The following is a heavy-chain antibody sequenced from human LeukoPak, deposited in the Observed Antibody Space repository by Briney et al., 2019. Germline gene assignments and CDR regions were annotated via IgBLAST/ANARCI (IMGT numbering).Heavy chain of an antibody. CDR1: GGSFSGYY. J-gene: IGHJ4*02. CDR2: INNSGST. Sequence: PAETLSLTCAVYGGSFSGYYWSWVSQTPGKGLEWVGEINNSGSTNYNTSLKSGSTISVDTSKNQFSLKLSSVTAADTAVYYCARGRRRKQLVLGPPRGNYFDYWGQGTLVTVSS. V-gene: IGHV4-34*01. CDR3: ARGRRRKQLVLGPPRGNYFDY. D-gene: IGHD6-13*01.